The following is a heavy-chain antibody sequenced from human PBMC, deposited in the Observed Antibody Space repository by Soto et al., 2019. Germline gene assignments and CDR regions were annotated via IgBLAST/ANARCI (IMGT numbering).Heavy chain of an antibody. J-gene: IGHJ4*02. D-gene: IGHD6-13*01. V-gene: IGHV1-18*01. CDR1: GYTFTSYG. Sequence: ASVKVSCTASGYTFTSYGISWVRQAPGQGLEWMGWISAYNGNTNYAQKPQGRVTMTTDTSTSTAYMELRSLRSDDTAVYYCAGDRSSSWSDYWGQGTLVTVSS. CDR3: AGDRSSSWSDY. CDR2: ISAYNGNT.